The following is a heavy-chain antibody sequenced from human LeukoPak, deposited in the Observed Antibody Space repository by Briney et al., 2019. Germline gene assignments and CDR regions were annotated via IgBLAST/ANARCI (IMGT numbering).Heavy chain of an antibody. CDR3: AREWQWLEAEYFQH. J-gene: IGHJ1*01. D-gene: IGHD6-19*01. CDR1: GYTFSGYY. CDR2: INPKSGGT. V-gene: IGHV1-2*02. Sequence: ASVKVSCKASGYTFSGYYMHWVRQAPGQGLEWMGWINPKSGGTNEAQKFHDRVTMTRDTSIRTAYMEVSRLRSDDTAVYYCAREWQWLEAEYFQHWGQGTLVTVSS.